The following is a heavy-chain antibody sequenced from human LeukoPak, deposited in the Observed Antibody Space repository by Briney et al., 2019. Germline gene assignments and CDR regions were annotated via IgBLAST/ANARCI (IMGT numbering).Heavy chain of an antibody. V-gene: IGHV4-34*01. CDR2: INHSGST. Sequence: SETLSLTCAVYGGSCSGYYWSWIRQPPGKGLEWIGEINHSGSTNYNPSLKSRVTISVDTSKNQFSLKLSSVTAADTSVYYCARRRVGATFYYYYYMDVWGKGTTVTVSS. D-gene: IGHD1-26*01. J-gene: IGHJ6*03. CDR3: ARRRVGATFYYYYYMDV. CDR1: GGSCSGYY.